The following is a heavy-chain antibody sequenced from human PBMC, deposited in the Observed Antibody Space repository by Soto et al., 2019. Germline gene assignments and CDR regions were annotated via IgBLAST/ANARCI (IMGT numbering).Heavy chain of an antibody. J-gene: IGHJ4*02. CDR1: GYTFTSYD. V-gene: IGHV1-8*02. D-gene: IGHD6-19*01. CDR3: ARVPRPNSAWYWDVRSSVFDY. Sequence: ASVKVSCTASGYTFTSYDINWVRQATGQGLEWMGWMNPNSGNTGYAQKFQGRVTMTCDTSINTAYMELSSLRSEDTAVYYCARVPRPNSAWYWDVRSSVFDYWGQGTLVTVSS. CDR2: MNPNSGNT.